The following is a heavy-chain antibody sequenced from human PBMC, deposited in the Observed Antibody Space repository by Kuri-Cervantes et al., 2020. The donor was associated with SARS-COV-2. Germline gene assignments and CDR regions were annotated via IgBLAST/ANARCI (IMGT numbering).Heavy chain of an antibody. CDR2: INPNSGGT. D-gene: IGHD1-26*01. J-gene: IGHJ3*02. Sequence: ASVKVSCNASGYTFTGYYMHWVRQAPGQGLEWMGCINPNSGGTNYAQKFQVRITMTRDTSISTAYMELSSLRSEDTAVYYCARGGAHVAFDIWGQGTMVTVSS. V-gene: IGHV1-2*02. CDR1: GYTFTGYY. CDR3: ARGGAHVAFDI.